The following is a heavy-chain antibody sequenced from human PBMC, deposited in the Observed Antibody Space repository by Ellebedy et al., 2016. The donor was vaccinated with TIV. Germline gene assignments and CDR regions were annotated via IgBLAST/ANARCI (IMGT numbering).Heavy chain of an antibody. Sequence: GESLKISXAASGFPFTTYSMNWVRQAPGKGLEWVSYISSSSSVIYYADSVRGRFTVSRDNAENSLFLHMSSLRDEDTAVYYCASGGTYCTGSSCYSQWGYYWGQGTLVTVSS. CDR3: ASGGTYCTGSSCYSQWGYY. CDR1: GFPFTTYS. V-gene: IGHV3-48*02. J-gene: IGHJ4*02. D-gene: IGHD2-2*01. CDR2: ISSSSSVI.